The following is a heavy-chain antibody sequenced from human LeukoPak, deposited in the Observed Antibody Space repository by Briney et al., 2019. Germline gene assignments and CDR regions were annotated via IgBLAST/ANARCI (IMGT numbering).Heavy chain of an antibody. CDR1: GFTFSDYA. CDR2: VSYDGSNK. J-gene: IGHJ6*02. CDR3: ARVREPLDYYYGLAV. D-gene: IGHD1-26*01. V-gene: IGHV3-30-3*01. Sequence: GGSLRLSCAASGFTFSDYAMHWVRQAPGKGLQWVAVVSYDGSNKYYADSVQGRFIMSKDNSRNTLFLQINSLRTDDTAVYYCARVREPLDYYYGLAVWGQGTSVTVSS.